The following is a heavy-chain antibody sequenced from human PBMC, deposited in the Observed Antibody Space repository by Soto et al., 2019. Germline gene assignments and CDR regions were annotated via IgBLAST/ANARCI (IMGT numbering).Heavy chain of an antibody. D-gene: IGHD5-18*01. CDR3: AREGYSYGLHYYYYYGMDV. Sequence: SETMSVPCAVYGGNFSGYYWSWIRQHPGKGLEWIGEINHSGSTNYNLSLKSRVTISVDTSKNQFSLKLSSVTAADTAVYYCAREGYSYGLHYYYYYGMDVWGQGTTVTVSS. CDR2: INHSGST. V-gene: IGHV4-34*01. CDR1: GGNFSGYY. J-gene: IGHJ6*02.